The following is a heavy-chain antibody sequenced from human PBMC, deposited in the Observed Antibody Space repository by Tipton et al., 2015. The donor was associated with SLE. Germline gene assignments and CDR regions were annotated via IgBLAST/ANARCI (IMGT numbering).Heavy chain of an antibody. V-gene: IGHV4-39*07. CDR1: GGSISSTSYY. D-gene: IGHD3-16*01. J-gene: IGHJ4*02. CDR3: ARDRTGDGPPRGY. CDR2: IYYGGST. Sequence: GLVKPSETLSLTCTVSGGSISSTSYYWAWIRQPPGKGLEWIGSIYYGGSTNYNPSLKSRVTISVDTSKNQFSLKLSSVTAADTAVYYCARDRTGDGPPRGYWGQGTLVTVSS.